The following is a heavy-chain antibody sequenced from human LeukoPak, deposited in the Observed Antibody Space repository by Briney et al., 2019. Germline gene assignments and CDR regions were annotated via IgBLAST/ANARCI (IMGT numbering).Heavy chain of an antibody. CDR3: VRGGEPVGFDC. V-gene: IGHV3-21*04. Sequence: GGSLRLSCAASGFIFSSYSMNWVRQAPGKGLEWVSSISSSSSYIYHADSVKGRFTISRDNAKNSLSLQMNSLRAQDTAVYYCVRGGEPVGFDCWVRGTLVSVSS. D-gene: IGHD1-26*01. CDR1: GFIFSSYS. J-gene: IGHJ4*02. CDR2: ISSSSSYI.